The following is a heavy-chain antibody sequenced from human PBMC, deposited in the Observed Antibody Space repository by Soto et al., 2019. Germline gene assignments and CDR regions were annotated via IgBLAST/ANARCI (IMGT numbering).Heavy chain of an antibody. D-gene: IGHD3-3*02. J-gene: IGHJ4*02. CDR1: ADSINISHW. Sequence: SETLSLTCAVSADSINISHWLNWFLQPPWKGLEWIGQISHSGSTNYNPSLTSRVTISVDKSKNHFSLKLTSVTAADTAVYYCAARHFWSGPWTHTRLDYWGQGTLVTVSS. CDR3: AARHFWSGPWTHTRLDY. CDR2: ISHSGST. V-gene: IGHV4-4*02.